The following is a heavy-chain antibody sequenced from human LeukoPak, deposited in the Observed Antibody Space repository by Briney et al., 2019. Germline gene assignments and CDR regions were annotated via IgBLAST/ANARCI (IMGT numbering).Heavy chain of an antibody. CDR2: ISYDDSDK. V-gene: IGHV3-30*04. CDR1: GFTLNSYA. Sequence: GGSLRLSCAASGFTLNSYAMHWVRQAPGKGLEWVAVISYDDSDKYYADSMKGRFTISRDNSENTLYLQMNSLRTEDTAVYYCARELLLWFGDPPAAFDIWGQGTMVTVSS. D-gene: IGHD3-10*01. J-gene: IGHJ3*02. CDR3: ARELLLWFGDPPAAFDI.